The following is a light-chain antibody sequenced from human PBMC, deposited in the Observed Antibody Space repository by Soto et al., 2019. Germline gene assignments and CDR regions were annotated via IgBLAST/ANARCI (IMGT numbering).Light chain of an antibody. CDR2: NNN. V-gene: IGLV1-44*01. J-gene: IGLJ1*01. Sequence: QSVRTQPPSVSGTPGQRVTISCSGSSSNIGSGTVNWYQQVPGTAPKLLIYNNNQWPSGVPDRFSGSKSGTSGSLAISGLQSEDEADYYCASWDDSLNGFYVFGTGTKVTV. CDR1: SSNIGSGT. CDR3: ASWDDSLNGFYV.